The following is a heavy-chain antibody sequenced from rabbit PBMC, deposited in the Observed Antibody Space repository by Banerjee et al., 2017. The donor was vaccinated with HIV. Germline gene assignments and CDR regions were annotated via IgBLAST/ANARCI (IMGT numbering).Heavy chain of an antibody. Sequence: QSLEESGGDLVKPGASLTLTCTASGFSFSRDYWIYWVRQAPGKGLEWIGCISTGSDNTYYATWAKGRFTISKTSSTTVTLQVTSLTVADTATYFCARGADSGWGADLWGPGTLVT. CDR2: ISTGSDNT. CDR3: ARGADSGWGADL. J-gene: IGHJ4*01. V-gene: IGHV1S40*01. D-gene: IGHD4-1*01. CDR1: GFSFSRDYW.